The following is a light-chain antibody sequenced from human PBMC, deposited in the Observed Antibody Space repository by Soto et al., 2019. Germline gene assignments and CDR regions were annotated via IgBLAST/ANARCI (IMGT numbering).Light chain of an antibody. V-gene: IGKV1-39*01. CDR1: QTISSF. CDR2: AAS. Sequence: QMTQSPSSLSASVGDRVTITCRASQTISSFLNWYQQKPGKAPKLLIHAASGLQSGVPSRFSGSGSGTDFSLTISSLQPEDFAIYYCQQSFSNSPTFGGGTKVEVK. CDR3: QQSFSNSPT. J-gene: IGKJ4*01.